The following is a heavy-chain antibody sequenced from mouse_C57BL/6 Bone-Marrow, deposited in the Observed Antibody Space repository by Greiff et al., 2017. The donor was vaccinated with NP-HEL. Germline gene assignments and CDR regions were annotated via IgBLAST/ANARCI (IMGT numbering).Heavy chain of an antibody. J-gene: IGHJ1*03. CDR1: GYAFSSSW. V-gene: IGHV1-82*01. CDR3: ARGRTFPRYFDV. Sequence: QVQLQQSGPELVKPGASVKISCKASGYAFSSSWMNWVKQRPGKGLEWIGRIYPGDGDTNYNGKFKGKATLTADKSSSTAYMQLSSLTSEDSAVYFCARGRTFPRYFDVWGTGTTVTVSS. CDR2: IYPGDGDT.